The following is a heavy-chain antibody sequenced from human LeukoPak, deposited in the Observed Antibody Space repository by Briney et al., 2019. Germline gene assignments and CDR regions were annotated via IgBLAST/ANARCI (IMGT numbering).Heavy chain of an antibody. V-gene: IGHV4-59*01. CDR2: IYYSGST. J-gene: IGHJ3*02. Sequence: SETLSLTCTVSGGSITNYSWSWLRQPPGKGLEWIGYIYYSGSTSYNPSLKSRVTISVDTSKNQFSLRVSSVTAADTAVYYCARRYCSGGSCYSALDIWGRGTMVTVSS. CDR3: ARRYCSGGSCYSALDI. D-gene: IGHD2-15*01. CDR1: GGSITNYS.